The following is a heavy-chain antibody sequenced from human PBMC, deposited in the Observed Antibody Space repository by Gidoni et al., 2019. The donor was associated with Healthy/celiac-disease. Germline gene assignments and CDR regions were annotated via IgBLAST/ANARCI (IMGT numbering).Heavy chain of an antibody. J-gene: IGHJ3*02. V-gene: IGHV3-9*01. CDR3: AKDLGDPPDAFDI. D-gene: IGHD2-21*02. CDR1: GFTFDDYA. CDR2: ISWNSGSI. Sequence: EVQLVESGGGLVQPGRSLRLSCAASGFTFDDYAMHWVRQAPGKGLEWVSGISWNSGSIGYADSVKGRFTISRDNAKNSLYLQMNSLRAEDTALYYCAKDLGDPPDAFDIWGQGTMVTVSS.